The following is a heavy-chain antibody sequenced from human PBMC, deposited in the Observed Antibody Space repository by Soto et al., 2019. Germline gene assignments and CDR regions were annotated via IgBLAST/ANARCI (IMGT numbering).Heavy chain of an antibody. CDR1: GGSISSYY. CDR3: ARASVVVVPAAPRGYFDS. Sequence: SETLSLTCTVSGGSISSYYWSWIRQPPGKGLEWIGYIYYSGSTNYSPSLKSRVTISVDTSKSQFSLKLNSVTAADTAVFYCARASVVVVPAAPRGYFDSWGQGALVTVSS. J-gene: IGHJ4*02. CDR2: IYYSGST. V-gene: IGHV4-59*01. D-gene: IGHD2-2*01.